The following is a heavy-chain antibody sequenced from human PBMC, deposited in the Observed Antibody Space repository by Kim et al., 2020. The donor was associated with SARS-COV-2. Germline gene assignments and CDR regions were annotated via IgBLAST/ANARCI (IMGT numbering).Heavy chain of an antibody. CDR2: N. CDR3: ARGSGWYQYDY. Sequence: NDYAVFVKSRITINPATSKNRFSLQLNSVTPEDTAVYYCARGSGWYQYDYWGQGTLVTVSS. J-gene: IGHJ4*02. D-gene: IGHD6-19*01. V-gene: IGHV6-1*01.